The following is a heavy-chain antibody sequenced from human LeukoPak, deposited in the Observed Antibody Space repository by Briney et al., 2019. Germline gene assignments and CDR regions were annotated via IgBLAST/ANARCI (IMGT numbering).Heavy chain of an antibody. D-gene: IGHD6-13*01. V-gene: IGHV4-34*01. J-gene: IGHJ6*02. CDR1: GGSFSGYY. CDR3: ARAPGYSSSWPYYYYYGMDV. Sequence: SETLSLTCAVYGGSFSGYYWSWIRQPPGKGLEWIGEINHSGSTNYNPSLKSRVTISVDTSKNQFSLKLSSVTAADTAVYYCARAPGYSSSWPYYYYYGMDVWGQGTTVTVSS. CDR2: INHSGST.